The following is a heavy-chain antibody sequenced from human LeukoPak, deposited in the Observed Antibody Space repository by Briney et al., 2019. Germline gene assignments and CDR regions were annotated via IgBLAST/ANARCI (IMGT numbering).Heavy chain of an antibody. CDR1: GFTFSNYG. J-gene: IGHJ4*02. D-gene: IGHD3-3*01. CDR2: IRFDGSHK. V-gene: IGHV3-33*01. CDR3: AREGIGGVDY. Sequence: GGSLRLSCAASGFTFSNYGMHWVRQAPGKGLEWVALIRFDGSHKYYADSVKGRFTISRDNAKNSLYLQMNSLRAEDTAVYYCAREGIGGVDYWGQGTLVTVSS.